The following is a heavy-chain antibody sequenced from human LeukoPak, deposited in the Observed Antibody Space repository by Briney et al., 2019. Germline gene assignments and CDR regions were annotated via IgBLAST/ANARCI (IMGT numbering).Heavy chain of an antibody. CDR3: ARDLNPGGFYGDYSGSAEYFQH. Sequence: QSGGSLRRYGAASGFTFSSYARHWVRQAPGKGLEGVAVISYDGSNKYYADSVKGRFTISRDNSKNTLYLQMNSLRAEDTAVYYCARDLNPGGFYGDYSGSAEYFQHWGQGTLVTVSS. V-gene: IGHV3-30-3*01. D-gene: IGHD4-17*01. CDR2: ISYDGSNK. J-gene: IGHJ1*01. CDR1: GFTFSSYA.